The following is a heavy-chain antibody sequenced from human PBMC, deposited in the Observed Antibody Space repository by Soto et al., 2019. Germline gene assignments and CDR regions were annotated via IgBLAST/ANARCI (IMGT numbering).Heavy chain of an antibody. D-gene: IGHD3-22*01. Sequence: EVQLLESGGGLVQPGGSLRLSCAASGFTFSSYAMSWVRQAPGKGLEWVSAISGSGGSTYYADSVKGRFTISRDNSKNTLYLQMNSLRAEDTAVYYCARDRSQYYDSSGYHWFDPWGQGTLVTVSS. CDR3: ARDRSQYYDSSGYHWFDP. J-gene: IGHJ5*02. V-gene: IGHV3-23*01. CDR1: GFTFSSYA. CDR2: ISGSGGST.